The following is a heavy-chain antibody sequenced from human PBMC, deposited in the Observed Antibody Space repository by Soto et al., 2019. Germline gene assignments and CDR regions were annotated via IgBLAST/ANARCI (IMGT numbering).Heavy chain of an antibody. CDR3: ARVRCSSTICPNRLWFDP. D-gene: IGHD2-2*01. J-gene: IGHJ5*02. Sequence: SATLSCNASGCTFTSSRITWVPPAPVQGLEWMVWLSAYHGNLNYAQKLQGRVTMNTDTSTSTDYMELRSLRSDHTAVYYCARVRCSSTICPNRLWFDPWGQGTLVTDSS. CDR2: LSAYHGNL. CDR1: GCTFTSSR. V-gene: IGHV1-18*04.